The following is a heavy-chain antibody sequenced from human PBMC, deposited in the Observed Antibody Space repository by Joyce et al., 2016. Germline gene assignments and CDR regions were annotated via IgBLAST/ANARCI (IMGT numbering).Heavy chain of an antibody. V-gene: IGHV3-23*01. CDR1: GIPFSTYA. D-gene: IGHD3-10*01. CDR2: ISETGGAT. J-gene: IGHJ4*02. Sequence: EVNLMESGGGLVQPGGSLRLSCAASGIPFSTYAMNWVRQAPGKGVEWVSTISETGGATYYTDSGRGRFTVSRDNSKNTLYLQMNSLRAEDTAVYYCARGRNYYGSGSLFEYWGQGTLVTVSS. CDR3: ARGRNYYGSGSLFEY.